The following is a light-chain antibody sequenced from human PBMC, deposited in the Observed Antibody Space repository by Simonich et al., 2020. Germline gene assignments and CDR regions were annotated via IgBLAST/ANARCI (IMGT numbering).Light chain of an antibody. CDR3: QQKYSTPYT. Sequence: DIVMSQSPDSLAVSLGDRATFNCKSSQSVLYSSNNKNYLPWYQQKPGQHPMMLIYWATTRESEIPERVNGSGSETYFTLTISSLQAKDVTVYYCQQKYSTPYTFGQGTKQEIK. V-gene: IGKV4-1*01. CDR1: QSVLYSSNNKNY. J-gene: IGKJ2*01. CDR2: WAT.